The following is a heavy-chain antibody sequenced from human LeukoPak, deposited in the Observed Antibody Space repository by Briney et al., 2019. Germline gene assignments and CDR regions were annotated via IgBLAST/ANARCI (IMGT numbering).Heavy chain of an antibody. D-gene: IGHD4-17*01. CDR3: ARDQSFYDYGANTIFDY. V-gene: IGHV4-4*07. CDR2: IYNSGIT. CDR1: GGSISSYY. J-gene: IGHJ4*02. Sequence: SETLSLTCTVSGGSISSYYWSWIRQPAGKGLDWTGHIYNSGITNYNPSLKSRVTMSVDTSKKQFSLKLSSVTAADTAVYYCARDQSFYDYGANTIFDYWGQGTLVTVSS.